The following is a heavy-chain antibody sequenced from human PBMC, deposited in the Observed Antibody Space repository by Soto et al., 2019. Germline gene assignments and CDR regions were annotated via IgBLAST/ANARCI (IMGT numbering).Heavy chain of an antibody. CDR3: ATGVRGVLGMGMFDP. D-gene: IGHD3-10*01. V-gene: IGHV1-24*01. Sequence: ASVKVSCKVSGYTLTELSMHWVRQAPGKGLEWMGGFDPEDGETIYAQKFQGRVTMTEDTSTDTAYMELSSLRSEDTAVYYCATGVRGVLGMGMFDPWGQGTLVTVSS. CDR2: FDPEDGET. J-gene: IGHJ5*02. CDR1: GYTLTELS.